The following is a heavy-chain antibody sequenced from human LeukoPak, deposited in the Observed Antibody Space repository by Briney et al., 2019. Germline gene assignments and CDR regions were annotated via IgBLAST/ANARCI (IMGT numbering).Heavy chain of an antibody. CDR3: AREGAYGQLWLGPRLYYFDY. V-gene: IGHV4-34*01. D-gene: IGHD5-18*01. CDR1: GGSFSGYY. Sequence: SETLSLTCAVYGGSFSGYYWSWIRQPPGKGREWIGEINHSGSTNYNPSLKSRVTISVDTSKNQFSLKLSSVTAADTGVYYYAREGAYGQLWLGPRLYYFDYWGQGTLVTVSS. J-gene: IGHJ4*02. CDR2: INHSGST.